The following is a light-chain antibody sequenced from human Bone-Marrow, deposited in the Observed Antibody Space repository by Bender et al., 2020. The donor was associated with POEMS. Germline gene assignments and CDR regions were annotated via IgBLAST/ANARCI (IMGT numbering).Light chain of an antibody. V-gene: IGLV2-23*01. CDR2: EGT. CDR3: SSYAGSKV. CDR1: SGTFANYNL. J-gene: IGLJ3*02. Sequence: QSALTQPASVSGSPGQSIAISCTGTSGTFANYNLVSWYQQYPGRVPKLIIYEGTTRRSGESHRISGAKYGNPASLTSADRQAEDEGYYHCSSYAGSKVLGGGTKLPAL.